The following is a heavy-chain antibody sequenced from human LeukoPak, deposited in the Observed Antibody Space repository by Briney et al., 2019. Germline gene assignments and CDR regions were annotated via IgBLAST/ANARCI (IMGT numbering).Heavy chain of an antibody. J-gene: IGHJ4*02. CDR3: ASPSYCSSTSCLRWYY. CDR1: GGSITSSSYY. D-gene: IGHD2-2*01. CDR2: IHYTGST. Sequence: PSETLSLTCTVSGGSITSSSYYWGWIRQPPGKGLEWIGNIHYTGSTYYNPSLKSRVTISVGTTKNQFSLTLSSVTAADTAVYYCASPSYCSSTSCLRWYYWGQGTLVTVSS. V-gene: IGHV4-39*01.